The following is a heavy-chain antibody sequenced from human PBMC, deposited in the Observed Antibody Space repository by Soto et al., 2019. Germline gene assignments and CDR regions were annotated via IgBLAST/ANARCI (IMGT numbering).Heavy chain of an antibody. Sequence: SETLSLTCAVYGGSFSGYYWSWIRQPPGKGLEWIGEINHSGSTNYNPSLKSRVTISVDTSKNQFSLKLSSVTAADTAVYYCARGQVSAAAGTRWFDPWGQGTLVTVSS. CDR2: INHSGST. CDR3: ARGQVSAAAGTRWFDP. CDR1: GGSFSGYY. D-gene: IGHD6-13*01. V-gene: IGHV4-34*01. J-gene: IGHJ5*02.